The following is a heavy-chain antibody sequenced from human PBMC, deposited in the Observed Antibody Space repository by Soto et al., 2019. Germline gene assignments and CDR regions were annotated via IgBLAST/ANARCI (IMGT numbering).Heavy chain of an antibody. CDR3: ARDYYGGYTYGPGDY. CDR1: GFMFSAYW. V-gene: IGHV3-7*01. Sequence: GGSLRLSCAASGFMFSAYWMSWVRQAPGKGLEWVAYIHGYGGKIYYVDSVKGRFTISRDNAKRSLYLQMNSLRAEDTAVYYCARDYYGGYTYGPGDYWGQGALVTVSS. CDR2: IHGYGGKI. D-gene: IGHD5-18*01. J-gene: IGHJ4*02.